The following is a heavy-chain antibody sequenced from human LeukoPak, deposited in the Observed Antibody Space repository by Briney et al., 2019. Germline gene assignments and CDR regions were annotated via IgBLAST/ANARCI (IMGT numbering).Heavy chain of an antibody. CDR2: ISYDGSNK. CDR3: ARDQAAAGTAAWFDP. CDR1: GFTFSSYA. D-gene: IGHD6-13*01. V-gene: IGHV3-30*04. J-gene: IGHJ5*02. Sequence: GGSLRLSCAASGFTFSSYAMHWVRQAPGKGLEWVAVISYDGSNKYYADSVKGRFTISRDNSKNTLYLQMNSLGAEDTAVYYCARDQAAAGTAAWFDPWGQGTLVTVSS.